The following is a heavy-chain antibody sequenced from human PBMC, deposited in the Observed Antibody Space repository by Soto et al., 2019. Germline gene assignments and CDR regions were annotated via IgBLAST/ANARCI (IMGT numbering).Heavy chain of an antibody. CDR3: ARGAYYYDSSGYLFDY. J-gene: IGHJ4*02. V-gene: IGHV1-69*01. CDR2: IIPIFGTA. D-gene: IGHD3-22*01. CDR1: GGTFSSYA. Sequence: QVQLVQSGAEVKKPGSSVKVYCKASGGTFSSYAISWVRQAPGQGLEWMGGIIPIFGTANYAQKFQGRVTITADESTSTAYMELSSLRSEDTAVYYCARGAYYYDSSGYLFDYWGQGTLVTVSS.